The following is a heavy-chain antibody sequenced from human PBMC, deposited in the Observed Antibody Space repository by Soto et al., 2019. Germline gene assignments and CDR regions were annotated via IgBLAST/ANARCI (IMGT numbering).Heavy chain of an antibody. CDR2: ISAYNGNT. J-gene: IGHJ4*02. CDR3: ARDRRPVVVVAATLWYFDY. V-gene: IGHV1-18*01. CDR1: GYTFTSYG. D-gene: IGHD2-15*01. Sequence: ASVKVSCKASGYTFTSYGISWVRQAPGQGLEWMGWISAYNGNTNYAQKLQGRVTMTTDTSTSTAYMELRSLRSDDTAVYYCARDRRPVVVVAATLWYFDYWGQGTLVTVSS.